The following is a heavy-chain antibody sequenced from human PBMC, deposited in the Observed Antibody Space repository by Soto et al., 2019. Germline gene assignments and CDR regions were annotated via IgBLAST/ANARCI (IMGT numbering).Heavy chain of an antibody. CDR3: ARDWKGAEGFDP. CDR2: IGAYNDDT. V-gene: IGHV1-18*01. D-gene: IGHD1-1*01. Sequence: QVQLVQSGPEVKKPGASVKVSCKASGYTFNTFGFSWVRQAPGQGLEWMGWIGAYNDDTNYAQNFQGRITMTTDTSTTTSDMELRSLRYEDTAVYFCARDWKGAEGFDPWGQGTLVTVSS. J-gene: IGHJ5*02. CDR1: GYTFNTFG.